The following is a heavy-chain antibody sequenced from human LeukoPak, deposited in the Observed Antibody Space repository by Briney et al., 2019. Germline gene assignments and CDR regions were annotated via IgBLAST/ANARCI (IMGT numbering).Heavy chain of an antibody. CDR3: ARLPGYSSSWSYYYGMDV. CDR1: GGSISSYY. CDR2: IYYSGST. Sequence: SETLSLTCTVSGGSISSYYWSWIRQPPGKGLEWIGYIYYSGSTNYNPSLKSRVTISVDTSKNHFSLKLSSVTAADTAVYYCARLPGYSSSWSYYYGMDVWGQGTTVTVSS. D-gene: IGHD6-13*01. V-gene: IGHV4-59*08. J-gene: IGHJ6*02.